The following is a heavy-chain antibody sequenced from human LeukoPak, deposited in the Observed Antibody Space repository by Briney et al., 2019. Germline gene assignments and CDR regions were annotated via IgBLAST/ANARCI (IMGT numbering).Heavy chain of an antibody. J-gene: IGHJ3*01. CDR3: ARIRDGYNDAYDL. Sequence: ASVKASCKASGGTFSSYAISWVRQAPGQGLEWMGGIIPIFGTANYAQNFQGRVTLTRDTSTSTVYMELSSLRSEDTAIYYCARIRDGYNDAYDLWGQGTVVTVPS. CDR1: GGTFSSYA. V-gene: IGHV1-69*05. CDR2: IIPIFGTA. D-gene: IGHD5-24*01.